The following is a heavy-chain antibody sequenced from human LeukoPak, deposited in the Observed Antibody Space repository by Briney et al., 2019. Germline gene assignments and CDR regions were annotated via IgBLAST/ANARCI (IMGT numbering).Heavy chain of an antibody. Sequence: GGSLRLSRAASGFTFSSYSMNWVRQAPGKGLEGVSYISGRSSTKYYADSVKGRFTISRDNAENSLYLQMNSLRVEDTAVYYCARVRLDSGTYSLYYWGQGTLVTVSS. CDR2: ISGRSSTK. J-gene: IGHJ4*02. D-gene: IGHD3-10*01. CDR3: ARVRLDSGTYSLYY. CDR1: GFTFSSYS. V-gene: IGHV3-48*01.